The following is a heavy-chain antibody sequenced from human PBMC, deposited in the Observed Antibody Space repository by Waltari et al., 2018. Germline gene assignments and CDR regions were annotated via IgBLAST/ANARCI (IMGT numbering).Heavy chain of an antibody. CDR2: ISGSGGST. CDR3: AKGRAGHWYFDL. V-gene: IGHV3-23*04. Sequence: EVQLVESGGGLVQPGGSLRLSCAASGFTFSSYAMSWVRQAPGKGLEWVSAISGSGGSTYYADSVKGRFTIARDNSKNTRYLQMNSLRAEDTAVYYCAKGRAGHWYFDLWGRGTLVTVSS. D-gene: IGHD6-19*01. CDR1: GFTFSSYA. J-gene: IGHJ2*01.